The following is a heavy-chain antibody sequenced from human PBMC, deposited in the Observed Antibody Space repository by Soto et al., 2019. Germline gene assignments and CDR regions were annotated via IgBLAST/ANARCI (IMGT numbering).Heavy chain of an antibody. CDR2: ISYNGGNR. D-gene: IGHD2-15*01. J-gene: IGHJ6*02. V-gene: IGHV3-30*04. Sequence: QVQLVESGGGVVQPGRSLRLSCAASGFTFSNYAMHWVRQAPGKGLECVAVISYNGGNRFYRDYVKGRFTISRDNSKNTVHLQIDSLRYEDAAVYYCARGAREDTEVVIGVRPGEYGVDVWGQGTTVTVSS. CDR1: GFTFSNYA. CDR3: ARGAREDTEVVIGVRPGEYGVDV.